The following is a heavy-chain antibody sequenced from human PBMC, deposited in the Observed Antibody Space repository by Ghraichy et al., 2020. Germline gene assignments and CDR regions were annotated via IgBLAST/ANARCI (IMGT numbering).Heavy chain of an antibody. Sequence: SETLSLTCTVSGGSISSYYWSWIRQPPGKGLEWIGYIYYSGSTNYNPSLKSRVTISVDTSKNQFSLKLSSVTAADTAVYYCASTGTSISYWGQGTLVTVSS. J-gene: IGHJ4*02. D-gene: IGHD1-14*01. CDR3: ASTGTSISY. CDR2: IYYSGST. CDR1: GGSISSYY. V-gene: IGHV4-59*08.